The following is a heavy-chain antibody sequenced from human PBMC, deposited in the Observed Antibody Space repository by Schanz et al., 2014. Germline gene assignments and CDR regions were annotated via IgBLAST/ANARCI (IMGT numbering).Heavy chain of an antibody. CDR2: ISGSGVIT. CDR1: GFTFSTYA. Sequence: EVQLVESGGGLVQPGGSLSLSCATSGFTFSTYAMSWVRQAPGKGLEWVSGISGSGVITYYEDSVKGRFTISRDNSKNTLYLQMNSLRAEDTAIYYCAKYRYSVFDFDYGGQGTLVTVSS. D-gene: IGHD3-16*02. CDR3: AKYRYSVFDFDY. J-gene: IGHJ4*02. V-gene: IGHV3-23*04.